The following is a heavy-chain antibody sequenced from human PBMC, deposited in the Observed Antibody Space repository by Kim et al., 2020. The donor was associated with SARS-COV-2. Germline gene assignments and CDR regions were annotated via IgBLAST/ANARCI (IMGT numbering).Heavy chain of an antibody. CDR1: GFTFGDYA. CDR2: ISWNRGSI. J-gene: IGHJ3*02. V-gene: IGHV3-9*01. Sequence: GGSLRLSCAASGFTFGDYAMHWVRQAPGKGLEWVSGISWNRGSIGYADSVKGRFTISRDNAKNSLYLQMNSLRAEDTALYYCAKGRIFGVVITDAFDIWGQGTMVTVSS. D-gene: IGHD3-3*01. CDR3: AKGRIFGVVITDAFDI.